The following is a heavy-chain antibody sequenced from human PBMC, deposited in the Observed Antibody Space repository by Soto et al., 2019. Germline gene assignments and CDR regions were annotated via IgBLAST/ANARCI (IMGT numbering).Heavy chain of an antibody. D-gene: IGHD5-18*01. Sequence: GGSLRLSCAVSEFTVSNNYMSFVRQAPGKGLEGVSAISGSGGSTYYADSVMGRLTISRDKSKNTLYLQMNSLRAEDTAVYYCAKGTAMAPLDLEYWGQGTLVTVSS. V-gene: IGHV3-23*01. CDR2: ISGSGGST. CDR3: AKGTAMAPLDLEY. CDR1: EFTVSNNY. J-gene: IGHJ4*02.